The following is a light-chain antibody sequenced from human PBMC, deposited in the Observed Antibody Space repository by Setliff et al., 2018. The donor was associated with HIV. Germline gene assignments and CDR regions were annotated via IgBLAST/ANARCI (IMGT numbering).Light chain of an antibody. J-gene: IGLJ1*01. CDR2: NVD. V-gene: IGLV2-14*03. Sequence: QSALTQPASVSGSPGQSITISCTGTSSDVVDYNYVSWYQQHPGKAPKVMIYNVDKRPSGVSNRFSGSKSGNTASLTISGLQTEDEADYYCSSYSINNLYVFATGTKVTVL. CDR3: SSYSINNLYV. CDR1: SSDVVDYNY.